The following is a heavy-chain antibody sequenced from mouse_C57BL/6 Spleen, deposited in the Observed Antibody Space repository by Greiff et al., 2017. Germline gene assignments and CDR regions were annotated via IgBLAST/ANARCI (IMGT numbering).Heavy chain of an antibody. Sequence: DVMLVESGGGLVQPKGSLKLSCAASGFTFNTYAMHWVRQAPGKGLEWVARIRSKSSNYATYYADSVKDRFTISRDDSQSMLYLQMNNLKTEDTAMYYCVKLGDSSGYGYAMDYWGQGTSVTVSS. CDR2: IRSKSSNYAT. J-gene: IGHJ4*01. D-gene: IGHD3-2*02. V-gene: IGHV10-3*01. CDR3: VKLGDSSGYGYAMDY. CDR1: GFTFNTYA.